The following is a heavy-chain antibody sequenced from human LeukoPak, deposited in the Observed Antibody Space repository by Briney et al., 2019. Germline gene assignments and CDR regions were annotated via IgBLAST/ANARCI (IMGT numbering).Heavy chain of an antibody. CDR3: ARGSNHDSSGYYENY. CDR1: GFTFSDYY. V-gene: IGHV3-11*04. CDR2: ISSSGSTI. D-gene: IGHD3-22*01. Sequence: GGSLRLSCAASGFTFSDYYMSWVRQAPGKGLEWVSYISSSGSTIYYADSVKGRFTISRDNAKNSLYLQMNSLRAEDTAVYYCARGSNHDSSGYYENYWGQGTLVTVSS. J-gene: IGHJ4*02.